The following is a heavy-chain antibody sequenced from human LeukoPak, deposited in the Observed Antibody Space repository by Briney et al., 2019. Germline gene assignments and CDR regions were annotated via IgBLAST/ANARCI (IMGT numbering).Heavy chain of an antibody. V-gene: IGHV3-30-3*01. CDR2: ISYDGSNK. CDR3: ARALIVVVPAAIWGVDAFDI. J-gene: IGHJ3*02. D-gene: IGHD2-2*02. CDR1: GFTFSSYA. Sequence: GGSLRLSCAASGFTFSSYAMHWVRQAPGKGLEWVAVISYDGSNKYYADSVKGRFTISRDNSKNTLYLQMNSLRAEDTAVYYCARALIVVVPAAIWGVDAFDIWGQGTMVTVSS.